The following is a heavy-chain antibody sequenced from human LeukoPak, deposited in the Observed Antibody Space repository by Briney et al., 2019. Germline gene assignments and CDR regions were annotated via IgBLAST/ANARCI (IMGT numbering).Heavy chain of an antibody. CDR1: GGTFSSYA. Sequence: SVKVSCKASGGTFSSYAISWVRQAPGQGLEWMGGIIPIFGTANYAQKFQGGATITADESTSTAYMELSSLRSEDTAVYYCARAAVNFDWLHFDYWGQGTLVTVSS. V-gene: IGHV1-69*13. D-gene: IGHD3-9*01. CDR3: ARAAVNFDWLHFDY. CDR2: IIPIFGTA. J-gene: IGHJ4*02.